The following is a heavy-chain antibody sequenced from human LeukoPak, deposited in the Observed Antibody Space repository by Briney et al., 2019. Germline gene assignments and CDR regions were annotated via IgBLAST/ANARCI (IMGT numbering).Heavy chain of an antibody. CDR3: ARLGVVPAAMLYYYGMDV. J-gene: IGHJ6*02. Sequence: PSETLSLTCAVYGGSFSGYYWSRIRQPPGKGLEWIGEINHSGSTNYNPSLKSRVTISVDTSKNQFSLKLSSVTAADTAVYYCARLGVVPAAMLYYYGMDVWGQGTTVTVSS. CDR2: INHSGST. V-gene: IGHV4-34*01. CDR1: GGSFSGYY. D-gene: IGHD2-2*01.